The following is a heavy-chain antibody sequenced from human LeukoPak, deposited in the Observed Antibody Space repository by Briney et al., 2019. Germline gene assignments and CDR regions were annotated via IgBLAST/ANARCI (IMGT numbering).Heavy chain of an antibody. Sequence: ASVTVSCKASGYTFTRYDINWVRQAPGQGLEWMGWMNPNSGNTGYAQKFQGRVTMTRNTSIRTAYMELSSLRSEDTAVYYCARDYYGMDVWGQGTTVTVSS. CDR2: MNPNSGNT. J-gene: IGHJ6*02. CDR1: GYTFTRYD. CDR3: ARDYYGMDV. V-gene: IGHV1-8*01.